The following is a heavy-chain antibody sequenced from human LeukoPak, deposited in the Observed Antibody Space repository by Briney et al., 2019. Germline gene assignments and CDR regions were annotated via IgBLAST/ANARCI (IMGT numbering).Heavy chain of an antibody. CDR2: IYFTGTI. D-gene: IGHD2-15*01. CDR1: GGSISSSSYY. CDR3: ARVVAVIRAPYFDY. Sequence: KPSQTLSLTCTLSGGSISSSSYYCGWLRQPPWKGLDWLGRIYFTGTIYYNPSPKSRVTISVDTSKNQFSLKLTSVTAADTAVYFCARVVAVIRAPYFDYWGQGILVTVSS. J-gene: IGHJ4*02. V-gene: IGHV4-39*01.